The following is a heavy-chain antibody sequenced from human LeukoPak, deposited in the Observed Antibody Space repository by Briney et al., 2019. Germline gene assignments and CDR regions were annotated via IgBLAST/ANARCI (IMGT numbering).Heavy chain of an antibody. Sequence: GESLKISCRGSGYSFTNYWIGWVRQMPGKGLELMGIIYPGDSDTRYRPSFQGQVTISADKSINTAYLQWSSLKASDTAMYYCARSMGYIPDAFDIWGRGTMVTVSS. J-gene: IGHJ3*02. CDR3: ARSMGYIPDAFDI. V-gene: IGHV5-51*01. CDR1: GYSFTNYW. D-gene: IGHD2-2*02. CDR2: IYPGDSDT.